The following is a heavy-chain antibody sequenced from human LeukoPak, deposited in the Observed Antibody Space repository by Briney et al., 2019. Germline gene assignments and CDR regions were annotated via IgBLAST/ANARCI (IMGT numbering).Heavy chain of an antibody. V-gene: IGHV3-73*01. CDR3: TGGSGWYSPDY. CDR2: IRGKTNSYAT. J-gene: IGHJ4*02. Sequence: QPGGSLRLSCAASGFTLSDSAMNWVRQASGKGLEWVGHIRGKTNSYATAYAASVRGRFTISRDDSKNTAYLQMNSLKTEDTAVYYCTGGSGWYSPDYWGQGTLVTVSS. D-gene: IGHD6-19*01. CDR1: GFTLSDSA.